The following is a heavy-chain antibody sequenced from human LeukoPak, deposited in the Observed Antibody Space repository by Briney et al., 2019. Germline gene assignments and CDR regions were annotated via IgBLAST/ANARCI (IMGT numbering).Heavy chain of an antibody. CDR3: ARDQYDTWSRRGNFDS. CDR1: GFTFGKYW. V-gene: IGHV3-7*03. CDR2: IKLNGSEK. D-gene: IGHD3-3*01. Sequence: GGSPRLSCVASGFTFGKYWMSWVRQAPGKGLEWVANIKLNGSEKNYVDSVKGRFTISRDNTKNSLYLQMNSLRAEDTAVFYCARDQYDTWSRRGNFDSWGQGTLVIVSS. J-gene: IGHJ4*02.